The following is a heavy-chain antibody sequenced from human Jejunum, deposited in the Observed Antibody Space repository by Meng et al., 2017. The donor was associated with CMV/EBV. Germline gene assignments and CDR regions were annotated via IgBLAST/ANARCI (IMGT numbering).Heavy chain of an antibody. CDR1: GYSFNTYW. CDR3: ARHYDSSWFGY. Sequence: SCKGSGYSFNTYWIGWVRQMPGEDLEWMGMIYCGDSKTIYSPFFQGRVTISAVKSITTAYLQWSSLQASDTAMYYCARHYDSSWFGYWGQGTLVTVSS. CDR2: IYCGDSKT. V-gene: IGHV5-51*01. J-gene: IGHJ4*02. D-gene: IGHD6-13*01.